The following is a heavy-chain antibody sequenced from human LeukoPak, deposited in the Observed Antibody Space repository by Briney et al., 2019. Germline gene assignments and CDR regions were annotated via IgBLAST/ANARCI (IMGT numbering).Heavy chain of an antibody. Sequence: SETLSLTCTVSGGSISSYYWSWILQPAGKGLEWIVRIYTSGSTNYNPSLKSRVTISVDRSKNQFSLKLSSVTAADTAVYYCARENYGSGSYYDAPYDYWGQGTLVTVSS. CDR1: GGSISSYY. J-gene: IGHJ4*02. CDR3: ARENYGSGSYYDAPYDY. D-gene: IGHD3-10*01. CDR2: IYTSGST. V-gene: IGHV4-4*07.